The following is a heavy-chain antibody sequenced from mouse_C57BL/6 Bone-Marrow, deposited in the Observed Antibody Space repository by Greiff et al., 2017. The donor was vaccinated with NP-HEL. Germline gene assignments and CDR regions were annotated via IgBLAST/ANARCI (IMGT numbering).Heavy chain of an antibody. CDR2: INYDGSST. J-gene: IGHJ4*01. D-gene: IGHD3-3*01. CDR1: GFTFSDYY. CDR3: ARSRAYAMDY. V-gene: IGHV5-16*01. Sequence: EVKLVESAGGLVQPGSSMKLSCTASGFTFSDYYMAWVRQVPEKGLEWVANINYDGSSTYYLDSLKSRFIISRDNAKNILYLQMSSLKSEDTATYYCARSRAYAMDYWGQGTSVTVSS.